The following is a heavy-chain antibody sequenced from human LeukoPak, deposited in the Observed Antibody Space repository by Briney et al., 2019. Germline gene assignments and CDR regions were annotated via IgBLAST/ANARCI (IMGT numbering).Heavy chain of an antibody. Sequence: PSETLSLTWTVSGGSISSYYWSWLRQPPGKGLEWIGYIYYSGSTNYNPSLKSRVTISVDTSKSQFSLKLSSVTAADTAVYYCARGHDFWSGHYYFDYWGQGTLVTVSS. V-gene: IGHV4-59*01. J-gene: IGHJ4*02. D-gene: IGHD3-3*01. CDR3: ARGHDFWSGHYYFDY. CDR1: GGSISSYY. CDR2: IYYSGST.